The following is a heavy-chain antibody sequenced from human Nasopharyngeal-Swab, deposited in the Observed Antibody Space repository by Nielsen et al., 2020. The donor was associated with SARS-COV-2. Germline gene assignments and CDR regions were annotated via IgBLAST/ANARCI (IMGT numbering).Heavy chain of an antibody. D-gene: IGHD2-8*02. V-gene: IGHV3-15*01. Sequence: VRQAPGKGLEWVGRIKSKTDGGTTDYAAPVKGGFTISRDDSKNTLYLQMNSLKTEDTAVYYCTTDGTAYYYGMDVWGQGTTVTVSS. CDR3: TTDGTAYYYGMDV. CDR2: IKSKTDGGTT. J-gene: IGHJ6*02.